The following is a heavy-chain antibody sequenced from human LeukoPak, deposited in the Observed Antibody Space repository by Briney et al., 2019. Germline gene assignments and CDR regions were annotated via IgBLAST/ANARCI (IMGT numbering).Heavy chain of an antibody. CDR3: ARAGEYCSSTSCQHYYYYYYMDV. D-gene: IGHD2-2*01. V-gene: IGHV3-11*01. CDR1: GFTFSDYY. CDR2: ISSSGSTI. J-gene: IGHJ6*03. Sequence: PGGSLRLSCAASGFTFSDYYMSWIRQAPGKGLEWVLYISSSGSTIYYADSVKGRFTISRDNAKNSLYLQMNSLRAEDTAVYYCARAGEYCSSTSCQHYYYYYYMDVWGKGTTVTVSS.